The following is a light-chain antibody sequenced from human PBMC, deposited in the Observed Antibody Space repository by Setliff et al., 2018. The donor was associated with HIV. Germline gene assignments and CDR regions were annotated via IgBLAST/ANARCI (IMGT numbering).Light chain of an antibody. CDR2: DVS. Sequence: QSALTQSASVSGSLGQSITISCSGTSSDIGAYNYVSWYQQHPVKAPRLIIYDVSNRPSGVSNRFSGSKSGNTASLTISGLQAEDEADYYCSSYTSRRTPVFGTGTKATV. V-gene: IGLV2-14*03. CDR1: SSDIGAYNY. J-gene: IGLJ1*01. CDR3: SSYTSRRTPV.